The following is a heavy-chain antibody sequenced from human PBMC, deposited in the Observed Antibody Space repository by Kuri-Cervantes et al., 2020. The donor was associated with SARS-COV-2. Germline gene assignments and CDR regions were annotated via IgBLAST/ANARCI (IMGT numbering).Heavy chain of an antibody. Sequence: GSLRPSCTVSGGSITSSSYYWDWIRQPPGKGLEWIGSTYYSGSTYNNPSLKSRVTISPDTSKNQFSLRLRSVTAADTAVYYCSRRQPTVFRAADWFDPWGRGTLVTVSS. CDR1: GGSITSSSYY. V-gene: IGHV4-39*01. CDR3: SRRQPTVFRAADWFDP. J-gene: IGHJ5*02. D-gene: IGHD3-3*01. CDR2: TYYSGST.